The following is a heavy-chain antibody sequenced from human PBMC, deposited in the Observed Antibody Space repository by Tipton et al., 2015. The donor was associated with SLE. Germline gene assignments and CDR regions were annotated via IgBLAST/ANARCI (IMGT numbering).Heavy chain of an antibody. V-gene: IGHV3-53*05. J-gene: IGHJ4*02. Sequence: SLRLSCAASGFIASSHYMTWVRQAPGKGLEWVSVLYGGSRTWHADPVKGRFIISRDNSKNTVYLQMTSLRPDDTATYYCARDRDGFNAWGFDYWGQGALVTVSS. CDR1: GFIASSHY. CDR2: LYGGSRT. CDR3: ARDRDGFNAWGFDY. D-gene: IGHD5-24*01.